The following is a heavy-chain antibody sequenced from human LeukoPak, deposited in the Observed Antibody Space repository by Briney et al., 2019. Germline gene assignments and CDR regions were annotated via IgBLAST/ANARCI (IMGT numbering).Heavy chain of an antibody. CDR3: ARGTAAPVLEGHY. J-gene: IGHJ4*02. Sequence: GASVKVSCTASGYTFTGYYMHWVRQAPGQGLEWMGWINPNNGGTNYVKKFQGRVTMTRDMSISTAYMELSSLRSDDTAVFYCARGTAAPVLEGHYWGQGTLVTVSS. D-gene: IGHD2/OR15-2a*01. CDR2: INPNNGGT. CDR1: GYTFTGYY. V-gene: IGHV1-2*02.